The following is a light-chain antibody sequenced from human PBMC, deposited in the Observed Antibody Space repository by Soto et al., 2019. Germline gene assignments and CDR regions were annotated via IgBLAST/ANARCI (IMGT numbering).Light chain of an antibody. CDR1: QSIISY. CDR3: QQSYSTPLT. V-gene: IGKV1-39*01. J-gene: IGKJ4*01. CDR2: AAS. Sequence: DIRMTQSPSSLSASVGDRVTITCRTSQSIISYLNWYQQKPGKAPKLLIYAASSLQSGVPSRFSGSGSGTDFTLTISSLQPEDFATYYCQQSYSTPLTFGGGTKVEIK.